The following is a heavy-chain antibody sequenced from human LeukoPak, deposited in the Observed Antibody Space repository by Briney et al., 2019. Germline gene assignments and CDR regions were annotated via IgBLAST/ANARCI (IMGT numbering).Heavy chain of an antibody. Sequence: RPSQTLSLTCTVSGGSISSSSYYWGWIRQPPGKGLEWIGSIYYSGSTYYNPSLKSRVTISVDTSKNQFSLKLSSVTAADTAVYYCARERTVTMHYYYYYMDVWGKGTTVTVSS. CDR2: IYYSGST. J-gene: IGHJ6*03. V-gene: IGHV4-39*07. D-gene: IGHD4-17*01. CDR3: ARERTVTMHYYYYYMDV. CDR1: GGSISSSSYY.